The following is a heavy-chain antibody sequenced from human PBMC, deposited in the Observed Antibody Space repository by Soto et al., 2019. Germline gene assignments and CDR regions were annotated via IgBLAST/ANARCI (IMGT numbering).Heavy chain of an antibody. V-gene: IGHV4-39*01. D-gene: IGHD3-16*01. CDR1: GGSISSSSYY. J-gene: IGHJ6*03. CDR3: VRQTGGGYYYYYYMDV. Sequence: SETLSLTCTVSGGSISSSSYYWGWIRQPPGKGLEWIGSIYYSGSTYYNPSLKSRVTISVDTSKNQFSLKRSSVTTADTAVYYCVRQTGGGYYYYYYMDVWGKGTTVTVSS. CDR2: IYYSGST.